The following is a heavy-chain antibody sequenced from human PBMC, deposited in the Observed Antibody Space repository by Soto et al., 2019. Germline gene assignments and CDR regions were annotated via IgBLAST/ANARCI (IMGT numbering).Heavy chain of an antibody. D-gene: IGHD1-26*01. Sequence: EVQLVESGGGLVQPGGSLRLSCAASGFAFSKAWMTWVRQAPGKGLEWVGRIRSKIDGETADYAAPVRGRFTILRDDSKEMIYLQMRSLKTEDTALYYCTTDWGATVPHVASVYDMWGRGTMVAVSS. CDR1: GFAFSKAW. V-gene: IGHV3-15*01. J-gene: IGHJ3*02. CDR3: TTDWGATVPHVASVYDM. CDR2: IRSKIDGETA.